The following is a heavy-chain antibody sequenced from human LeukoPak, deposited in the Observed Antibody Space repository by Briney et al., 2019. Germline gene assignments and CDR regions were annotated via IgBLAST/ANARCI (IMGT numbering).Heavy chain of an antibody. D-gene: IGHD1-26*01. V-gene: IGHV4-59*11. CDR1: GGSISSHY. Sequence: SETLSLTCTVSGGSISSHYWGWIRQPPGKGLEWIGYIYYSGSTNYNPSLKSRVTISVDTSKNQFSLKLSSVTAADAAVYYCARGSGSIPFDYWGQGTLVTVSS. CDR2: IYYSGST. J-gene: IGHJ4*02. CDR3: ARGSGSIPFDY.